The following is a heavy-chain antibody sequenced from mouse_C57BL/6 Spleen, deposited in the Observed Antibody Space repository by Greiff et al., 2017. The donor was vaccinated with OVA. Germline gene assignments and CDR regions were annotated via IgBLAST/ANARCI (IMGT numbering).Heavy chain of an antibody. CDR1: GFNIKDYY. CDR2: IDPEDGET. D-gene: IGHD3-2*02. V-gene: IGHV14-2*01. J-gene: IGHJ2*01. CDR3: ARDSSGYVGY. Sequence: EVQLQQSGAELVKPGASVKLSCKASGFNIKDYYMNWVKQRTEQGLEWIGRIDPEDGETKYAPKFQAKATITADTSSNTAYLQLSSLTSEDTAVYYCARDSSGYVGYWGQGTTLTVSS.